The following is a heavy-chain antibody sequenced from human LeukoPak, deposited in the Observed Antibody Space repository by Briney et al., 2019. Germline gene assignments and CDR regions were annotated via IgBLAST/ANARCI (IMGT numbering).Heavy chain of an antibody. V-gene: IGHV3-21*04. J-gene: IGHJ3*02. CDR2: ITSRSDQI. CDR1: GLTFSTYS. CDR3: VRDRRFPDDVFDI. D-gene: IGHD2-21*01. Sequence: GGSLRLSCAASGLTFSTYSMNWVRQAPGKGLEWVSTITSRSDQIWNVDSVRGRFTISRDNSKNTLYLQMNSLRAEDTALYYCVRDRRFPDDVFDIWGQGTMVTVSS.